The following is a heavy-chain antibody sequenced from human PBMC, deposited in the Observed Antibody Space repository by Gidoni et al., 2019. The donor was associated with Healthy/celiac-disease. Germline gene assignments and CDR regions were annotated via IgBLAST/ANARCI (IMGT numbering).Heavy chain of an antibody. CDR1: GSTFSSYA. CDR2: ISGSGGST. V-gene: IGHV3-23*01. D-gene: IGHD3-22*01. J-gene: IGHJ4*02. Sequence: EVQLLESGGGLVQPGGSLRLSCAASGSTFSSYAMRWVRQAPGKGLEWVSAISGSGGSTYYADSVKGRFTISRDNSKNTLYLQMNSLRAEDTAVYYCAKGGSKWLTPFDYWGQGTLVTVSS. CDR3: AKGGSKWLTPFDY.